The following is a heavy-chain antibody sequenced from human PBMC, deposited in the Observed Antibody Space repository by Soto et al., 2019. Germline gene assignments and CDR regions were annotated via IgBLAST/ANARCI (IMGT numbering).Heavy chain of an antibody. CDR2: IYSGGST. D-gene: IGHD3-16*01. Sequence: EVQLWESGGGLSSPGGPLKPPVAASGFPAISNNIGWVGQAPGKGLEGVSVIYSGGSTYYADSVKGRFTISRHNSKNTLYLQMNSLRAEDTAVYYCARGGEVFWYWGQEPWSPSPQ. CDR1: GFPAISNN. V-gene: IGHV3-53*04. CDR3: ARGGEVFWY. J-gene: IGHJ4*01.